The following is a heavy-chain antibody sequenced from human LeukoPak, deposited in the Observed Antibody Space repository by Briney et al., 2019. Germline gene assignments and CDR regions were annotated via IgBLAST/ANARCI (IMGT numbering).Heavy chain of an antibody. CDR1: GFTFSSYW. Sequence: GGSLRLSCAASGFTFSSYWMTWVRQAPGKGLEWVTNIKHNGAELNYVDYVEDRFTISRDNAKNSLYLHMTSLRAEDTAVYYCARELRTFDSWGQGTLVTVSS. V-gene: IGHV3-7*01. CDR2: IKHNGAEL. D-gene: IGHD3-16*01. CDR3: ARELRTFDS. J-gene: IGHJ4*02.